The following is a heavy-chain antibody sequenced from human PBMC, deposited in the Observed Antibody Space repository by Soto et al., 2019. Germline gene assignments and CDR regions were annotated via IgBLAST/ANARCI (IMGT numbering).Heavy chain of an antibody. J-gene: IGHJ3*02. D-gene: IGHD6-19*01. V-gene: IGHV4-31*03. CDR3: ARDSSGYFAFDI. CDR2: IYYSGST. Sequence: QVQLQESGPGLVKPSQTLSLTCTVSGGSISSGGYYWSWIRQHPGKGLEWIGYIYYSGSTYYNPCLRGRVTISVDTSKNQFSLKLSSVTAADTAVYYCARDSSGYFAFDIWGQGTMVTVSS. CDR1: GGSISSGGYY.